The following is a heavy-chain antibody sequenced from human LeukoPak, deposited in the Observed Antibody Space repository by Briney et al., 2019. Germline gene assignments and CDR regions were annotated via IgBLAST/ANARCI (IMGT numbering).Heavy chain of an antibody. Sequence: GGSLRLSCAASGFTFSSYSMNWVRQAPGKGLERVSSISSSSSYIYYADSVKGRFTISRDNAKNSLYLQMNSLRAEDTAVYYCASRYCSGGSCYSGWGAGFDPWGQGTLVTVSS. CDR2: ISSSSSYI. V-gene: IGHV3-21*01. J-gene: IGHJ5*02. CDR1: GFTFSSYS. CDR3: ASRYCSGGSCYSGWGAGFDP. D-gene: IGHD2-15*01.